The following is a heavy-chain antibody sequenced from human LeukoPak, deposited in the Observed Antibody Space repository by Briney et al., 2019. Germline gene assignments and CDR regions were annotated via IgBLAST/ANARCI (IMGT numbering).Heavy chain of an antibody. J-gene: IGHJ4*02. V-gene: IGHV3-23*01. CDR3: ARGGDLRDY. CDR1: EFTFSSYA. Sequence: PGGSLRLSCAASEFTFSSYAMNWVRQAPGKGLEWVSTISGSGGNTYYADSVKGRFTISRDNAKNSLYLQMNSLRDEDTAVYYCARGGDLRDYWGQGTLVTVSS. D-gene: IGHD3-16*01. CDR2: ISGSGGNT.